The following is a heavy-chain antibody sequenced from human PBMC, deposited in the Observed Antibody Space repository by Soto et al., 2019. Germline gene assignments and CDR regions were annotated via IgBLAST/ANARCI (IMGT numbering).Heavy chain of an antibody. V-gene: IGHV6-1*01. CDR2: TYYRSKWYY. J-gene: IGHJ5*02. Sequence: SQTLSLTGVISGDSVSSNSAAWNWIRQSPSRGLEWLGRTYYRSKWYYDYAVSMRSRITINSDTSKNQFPLQLTSVTPEDTAVYFCARDPDNWFDPWGQGSLVTVSS. CDR3: ARDPDNWFDP. CDR1: GDSVSSNSAA.